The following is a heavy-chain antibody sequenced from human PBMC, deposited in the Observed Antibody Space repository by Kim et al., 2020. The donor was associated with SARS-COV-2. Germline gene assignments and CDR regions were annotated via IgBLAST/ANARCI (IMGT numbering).Heavy chain of an antibody. J-gene: IGHJ4*02. CDR1: DGSISSFY. Sequence: SETLSLTCTVSDGSISSFYWTWIRQPPGKGLEWIGYVHYTGGTNYNPSLKSRVTMSIDTSKNQFSLNLSSVTAADTAVYYCARYLRVGDYAFDSWGQGTLVTVSS. CDR3: ARYLRVGDYAFDS. CDR2: VHYTGGT. D-gene: IGHD4-17*01. V-gene: IGHV4-59*01.